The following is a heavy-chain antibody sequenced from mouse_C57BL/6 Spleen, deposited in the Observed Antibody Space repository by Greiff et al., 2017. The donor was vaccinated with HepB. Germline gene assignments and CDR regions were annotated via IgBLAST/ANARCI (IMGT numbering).Heavy chain of an antibody. D-gene: IGHD2-4*01. V-gene: IGHV1-82*01. J-gene: IGHJ4*01. CDR2: IYPGDGDT. Sequence: QVQLQQSGPELVKPGASVKISCKASGYAFSSSWMNWVKQRPGKGLEWIGRIYPGDGDTNYNGKFKGKATLTADKSSSTAYMQLSSLTSEDSAVYFCARGGYDYDGDAMDYWGQGTSVTVSS. CDR3: ARGGYDYDGDAMDY. CDR1: GYAFSSSW.